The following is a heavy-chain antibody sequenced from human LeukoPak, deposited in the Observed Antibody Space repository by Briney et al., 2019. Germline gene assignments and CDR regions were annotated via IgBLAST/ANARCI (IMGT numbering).Heavy chain of an antibody. D-gene: IGHD2-21*01. CDR2: ISGSGVIT. Sequence: GGSLRLSCAAYGFTFSSYAMNWVRQAPGKGLEWVSVISGSGVITYYADSVKGRFTISRDNSKNTLNLQMNSLRAEDTAVYYCAKDRGECGGDCYDFDYWGQGTLVTVSS. J-gene: IGHJ4*02. CDR3: AKDRGECGGDCYDFDY. CDR1: GFTFSSYA. V-gene: IGHV3-23*01.